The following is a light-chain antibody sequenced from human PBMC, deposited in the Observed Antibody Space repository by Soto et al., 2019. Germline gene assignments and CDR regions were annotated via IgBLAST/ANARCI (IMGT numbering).Light chain of an antibody. Sequence: EIQMTQSASTMSASLGDRFMITRRASQSISNWLAWYQQKPGKSPKLLIYKASSLKSGVPSRFSGSGSGTEFTLTVSSLQPDDFATYYCQQYDTYWTVGQGTEVDIK. CDR1: QSISNW. CDR3: QQYDTYWT. CDR2: KAS. J-gene: IGKJ1*01. V-gene: IGKV1-5*03.